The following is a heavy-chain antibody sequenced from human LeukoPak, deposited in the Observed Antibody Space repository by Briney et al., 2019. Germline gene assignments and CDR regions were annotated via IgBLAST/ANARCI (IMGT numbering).Heavy chain of an antibody. CDR1: GGSISSYY. CDR2: IYYSGST. CDR3: ARDRGSYRI. J-gene: IGHJ3*02. D-gene: IGHD1-26*01. V-gene: IGHV4-59*01. Sequence: SETLSLTCTVSGGSISSYYWSWIRQPPEKGLEWIGYIYYSGSTNYNPSLKSRVTISVDTSKNQFSLKLSSVTAADTAVYYCARDRGSYRIWGQGTMVTVSS.